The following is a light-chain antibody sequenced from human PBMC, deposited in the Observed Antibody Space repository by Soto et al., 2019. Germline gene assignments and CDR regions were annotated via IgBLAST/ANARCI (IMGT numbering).Light chain of an antibody. J-gene: IGKJ1*01. CDR3: QQYYGTPWT. CDR1: QSVLYSPNNNNY. V-gene: IGKV4-1*01. Sequence: DIVMTQSPDSLAVSLGERATINCKSSQSVLYSPNNNNYLAWFQQKPGQPPKLLIYWASTRDSGVPDRFSGSGSGTDFTLTISSLQAEDVAVYYCQQYYGTPWTFGQVTKVEIK. CDR2: WAS.